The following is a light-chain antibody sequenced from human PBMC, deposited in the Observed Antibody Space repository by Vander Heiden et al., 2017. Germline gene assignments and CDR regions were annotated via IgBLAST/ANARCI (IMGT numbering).Light chain of an antibody. CDR1: SSNIGSNT. Sequence: TISCSGSSSNIGSNTVNWYQQLPGTAPKLLIYSNKQRPSGVPDRFSGSKSGTSASLAISGLQSEDEADYYCAAWDDSLNGHVVFGGGTKLTVL. V-gene: IGLV1-44*01. CDR3: AAWDDSLNGHVV. CDR2: SNK. J-gene: IGLJ2*01.